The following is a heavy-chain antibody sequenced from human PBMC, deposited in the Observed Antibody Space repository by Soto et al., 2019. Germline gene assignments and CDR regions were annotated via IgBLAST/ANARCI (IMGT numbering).Heavy chain of an antibody. J-gene: IGHJ3*02. Sequence: EVQLLESGGGLVEPGGSLRLSCAASGFTFRSYAMTWVRQAPGKGLEWVSYTGGGGVSTYYADSVKGRFTSSRDDSKNTRYLQMTSLRAEDTALYYCAKIVGGGSHHDAFDIWGQGTMVTVSS. CDR1: GFTFRSYA. CDR3: AKIVGGGSHHDAFDI. D-gene: IGHD2-15*01. V-gene: IGHV3-23*01. CDR2: TGGGGVST.